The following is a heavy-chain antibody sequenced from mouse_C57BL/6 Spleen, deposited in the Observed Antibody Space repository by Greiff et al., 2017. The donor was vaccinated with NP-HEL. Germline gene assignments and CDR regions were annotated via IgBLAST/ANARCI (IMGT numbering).Heavy chain of an antibody. Sequence: VQLQQSGPELVKPGASVKISCKASGYTFTDYYMNWVKQSHGKSLEWIGDINPNNGGTSYNQKFKGKATLTVDKSSSTAYMELRSLTSEDSAVYYCARSITTVDFDYWGQGTTLTVSS. CDR1: GYTFTDYY. CDR2: INPNNGGT. J-gene: IGHJ2*01. V-gene: IGHV1-26*01. D-gene: IGHD1-1*01. CDR3: ARSITTVDFDY.